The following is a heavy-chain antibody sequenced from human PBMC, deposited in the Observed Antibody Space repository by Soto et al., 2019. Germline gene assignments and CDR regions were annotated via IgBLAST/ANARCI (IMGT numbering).Heavy chain of an antibody. CDR3: ARGTTTSAFSVMDV. Sequence: VQLVESGGGMVQPGRSLRLSCAASGFTFSYHALNWVRQAPGKGLEWVAVISYDGDNKYIAEAVKGRLTISRDNPKNTVSLQMNSLRTEDTAMYFCARGTTTSAFSVMDVWGQGTTVTVSS. V-gene: IGHV3-30-3*01. J-gene: IGHJ6*02. CDR1: GFTFSYHA. CDR2: ISYDGDNK. D-gene: IGHD1-1*01.